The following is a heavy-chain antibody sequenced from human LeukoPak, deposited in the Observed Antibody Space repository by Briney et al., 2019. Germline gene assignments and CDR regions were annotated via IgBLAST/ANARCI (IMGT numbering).Heavy chain of an antibody. CDR2: IIPIDDST. CDR3: ARHSGHSSWYYGLDV. J-gene: IGHJ6*02. V-gene: IGHV1-69*13. Sequence: ASVKVSCKASGGTFSNHAFSWVRQAPGQGLEWMGGIIPIDDSTNYVQKFQDRVMITADEATNIIYMELGSLKSEDTAEYYCARHSGHSSWYYGLDVWGQGTTVIVSS. CDR1: GGTFSNHA. D-gene: IGHD6-13*01.